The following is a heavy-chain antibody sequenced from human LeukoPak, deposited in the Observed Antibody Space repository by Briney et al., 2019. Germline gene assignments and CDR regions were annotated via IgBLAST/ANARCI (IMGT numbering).Heavy chain of an antibody. CDR2: ISWNSGSI. D-gene: IGHD3-10*01. Sequence: GGFLRLSCAASGFTFDDYAMHWVRQAPGKGLEWVSGISWNSGSIGYADSVKGRFTISRDNAKNSLYLQMNSLRAEDTALYYCARTMVRGVIYYYYYGMDVWGQGTTVTVSS. V-gene: IGHV3-9*01. CDR1: GFTFDDYA. J-gene: IGHJ6*02. CDR3: ARTMVRGVIYYYYYGMDV.